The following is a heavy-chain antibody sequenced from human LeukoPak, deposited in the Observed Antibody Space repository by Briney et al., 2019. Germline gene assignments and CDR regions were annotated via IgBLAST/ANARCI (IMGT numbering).Heavy chain of an antibody. V-gene: IGHV1-2*02. CDR2: INPNSGGT. CDR3: ARVGFGSGSYYDSFDI. Sequence: ASVKVSCTASGYTSTGYYMHWVRQAPGPGLERRGWINPNSGGTNFAQKSQGRVTMTRDASISTAYMELSSLTSNDTAVYYCARVGFGSGSYYDSFDIWGQGTMVAVSS. CDR1: GYTSTGYY. D-gene: IGHD3-10*01. J-gene: IGHJ3*02.